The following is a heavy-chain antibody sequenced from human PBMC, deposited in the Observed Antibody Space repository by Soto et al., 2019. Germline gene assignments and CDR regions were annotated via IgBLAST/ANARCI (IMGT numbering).Heavy chain of an antibody. J-gene: IGHJ4*02. D-gene: IGHD3-22*01. CDR2: INPSGGST. Sequence: QVQLVQSGAEVKKPWASVKVSCKASGYTFTKYYIHWVRQAPGQGRAWLGIINPSGGSTNYAQKFQGIVTMTRDTSTSTVYMELSSLRSADTAVYYFARDDFYDSSGPSCDYWGQGTLVTASS. CDR3: ARDDFYDSSGPSCDY. CDR1: GYTFTKYY. V-gene: IGHV1-46*01.